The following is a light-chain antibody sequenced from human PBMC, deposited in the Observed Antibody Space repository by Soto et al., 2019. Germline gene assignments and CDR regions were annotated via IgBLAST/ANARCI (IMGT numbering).Light chain of an antibody. Sequence: EIVLTQSPATLFLSPGERATLSCRASQSVSSYLAWYQQKPGQAPRLLIYDASNRATGIPARFSGSGSGTDFTLTISSLEPEDFAVYYCQQRSNWPPITFGQGTRLE. V-gene: IGKV3-11*01. CDR1: QSVSSY. CDR3: QQRSNWPPIT. CDR2: DAS. J-gene: IGKJ5*01.